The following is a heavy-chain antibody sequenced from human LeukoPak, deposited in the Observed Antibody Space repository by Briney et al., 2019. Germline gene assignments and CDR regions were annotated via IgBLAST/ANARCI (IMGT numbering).Heavy chain of an antibody. CDR3: ARVGCSGGSCYLLDY. J-gene: IGHJ4*02. V-gene: IGHV4-39*07. D-gene: IGHD2-15*01. CDR2: IYYSGST. Sequence: PSETLSLTCTVSGGSISSSSYYWGWIRQPPGKGLEWIGSIYYSGSTYYNPSLKSRVTLSVDTSKNQFSLKLSSVTAADTAVYYCARVGCSGGSCYLLDYWGQGTLVTVSS. CDR1: GGSISSSSYY.